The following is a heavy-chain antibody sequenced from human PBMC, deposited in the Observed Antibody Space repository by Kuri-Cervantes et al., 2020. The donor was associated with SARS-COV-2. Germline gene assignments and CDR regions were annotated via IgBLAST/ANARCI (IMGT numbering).Heavy chain of an antibody. D-gene: IGHD3-3*01. Sequence: SETLSLTCTVSGGSISSYYWSWIRQPPGKGLEWIGYIYYSGSTNYNPSLKSRVTISVDTSKNQFSLKLSSVTAADTAVYYCARGSNYDFWSGYSTFDYWGQGTLVTRLL. CDR1: GGSISSYY. J-gene: IGHJ4*02. V-gene: IGHV4-59*01. CDR2: IYYSGST. CDR3: ARGSNYDFWSGYSTFDY.